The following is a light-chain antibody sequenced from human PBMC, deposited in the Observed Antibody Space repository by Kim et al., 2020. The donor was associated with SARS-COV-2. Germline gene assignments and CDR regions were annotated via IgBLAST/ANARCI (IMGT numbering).Light chain of an antibody. CDR2: GAS. V-gene: IGKV3-15*01. Sequence: EIVMTQSPATLSVSPGERATLSCRASQSVSSNLVWYQQKPGQAPRLLIYGASTRATGIPARFSGSGSGTEFTLTISSLQSEDFAVYYCQKFNNSPRTFGQGTKVEIK. CDR1: QSVSSN. J-gene: IGKJ1*01. CDR3: QKFNNSPRT.